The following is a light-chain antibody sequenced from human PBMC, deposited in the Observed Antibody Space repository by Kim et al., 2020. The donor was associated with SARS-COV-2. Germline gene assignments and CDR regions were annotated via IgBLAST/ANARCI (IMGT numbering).Light chain of an antibody. CDR3: QKYGHWPS. Sequence: EVVMTQSPATLYVSPGERATLSCRASQSIDNYLAWYQQRPGQPPSLLIYGASTRATGVPARFSGSVTGTEFTLTISSVHSEDYAVYFCQKYGHWPSLGKGTKGEIK. CDR1: QSIDNY. CDR2: GAS. J-gene: IGKJ1*01. V-gene: IGKV3-15*01.